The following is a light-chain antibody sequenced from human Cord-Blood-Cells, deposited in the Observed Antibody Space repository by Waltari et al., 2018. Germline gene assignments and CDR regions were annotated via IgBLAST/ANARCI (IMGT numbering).Light chain of an antibody. V-gene: IGKV2-28*01. Sequence: DIVMTQSRLSLPVTPGEPASISCRSSQSLLHSNGYNYLDWYLQKPGQSPQLLIYLGSNLASGVPDRFSGSGSGTDFTLKISRVEAEDVGVYYCMQALQTPQITFGQGTRLEIK. CDR2: LGS. J-gene: IGKJ5*01. CDR1: QSLLHSNGYNY. CDR3: MQALQTPQIT.